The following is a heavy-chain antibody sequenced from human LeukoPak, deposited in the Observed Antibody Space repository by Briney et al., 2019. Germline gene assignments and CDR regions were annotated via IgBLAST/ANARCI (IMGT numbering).Heavy chain of an antibody. J-gene: IGHJ4*02. Sequence: SETLSLTCTVSGGSISSSSYYWGWIRQPPGKGLEWIGTIYHSGSTYYNPSLKSRVTISVDTSKNQFSLKLSSVTAADTAVYYCARDPIAVAGQFDYWGQGTLVTVSS. CDR3: ARDPIAVAGQFDY. D-gene: IGHD6-19*01. V-gene: IGHV4-39*07. CDR1: GGSISSSSYY. CDR2: IYHSGST.